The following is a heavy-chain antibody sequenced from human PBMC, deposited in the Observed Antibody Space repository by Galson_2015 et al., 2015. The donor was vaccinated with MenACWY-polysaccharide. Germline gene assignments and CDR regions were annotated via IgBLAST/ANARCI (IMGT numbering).Heavy chain of an antibody. CDR3: ATGGHYFGN. CDR2: IRSKSDGGTT. Sequence: SLRLSCAASGFSFNNAWMSWLRQASGKGPEWVGRIRSKSDGGTTDNAAPVKGRFSISRGDSKNTLYLQMSSLKVEDTAVYYCATGGHYFGNWGQGTLVTVSS. J-gene: IGHJ4*02. D-gene: IGHD3-10*01. CDR1: GFSFNNAW. V-gene: IGHV3-15*01.